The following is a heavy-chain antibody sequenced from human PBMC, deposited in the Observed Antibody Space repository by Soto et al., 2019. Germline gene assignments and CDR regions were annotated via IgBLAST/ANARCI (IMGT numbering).Heavy chain of an antibody. CDR3: GKILVGATGHTDADS. J-gene: IGHJ4*02. Sequence: SETLSLTCIVSGGSVYSNGQYFFCIRQPPGKGLELIGSIDNNGVTNYNSSLKSRVTISRDTSKNQFSLRLTSVTAADTAVYYCGKILVGATGHTDADSWGPGTLVTVSS. CDR1: GGSVYSNGQY. V-gene: IGHV4-39*01. D-gene: IGHD2-15*01. CDR2: IDNNGVT.